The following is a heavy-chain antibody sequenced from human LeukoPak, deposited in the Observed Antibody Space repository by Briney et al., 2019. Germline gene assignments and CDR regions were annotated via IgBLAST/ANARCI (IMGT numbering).Heavy chain of an antibody. V-gene: IGHV4-59*01. Sequence: PSETLSLTCSVPGDSITIYYWTWIRQPPGKGLEWIGYIYYSGSTNYNPSLKSRVTISVDTSKNQFSLKLSSVTAADTAVYYCARDRPYCSGGSCYSWGYYYYMDVWGKGTTVTISS. CDR1: GDSITIYY. J-gene: IGHJ6*03. D-gene: IGHD2-15*01. CDR3: ARDRPYCSGGSCYSWGYYYYMDV. CDR2: IYYSGST.